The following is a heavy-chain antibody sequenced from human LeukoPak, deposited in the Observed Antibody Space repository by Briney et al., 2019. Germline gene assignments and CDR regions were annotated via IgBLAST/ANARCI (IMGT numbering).Heavy chain of an antibody. J-gene: IGHJ4*02. CDR2: IVVVNGNT. CDR1: GFTFTSSA. Sequence: SVKVSCKASGFTFTSSAMQWVRQARGQRLEWIGWIVVVNGNTNYAQKFQERVTITWDMSTSTAYMELSSLRSEDTAVYYCAASFGGPYDYWGQGTLVTVSS. D-gene: IGHD3-16*01. V-gene: IGHV1-58*02. CDR3: AASFGGPYDY.